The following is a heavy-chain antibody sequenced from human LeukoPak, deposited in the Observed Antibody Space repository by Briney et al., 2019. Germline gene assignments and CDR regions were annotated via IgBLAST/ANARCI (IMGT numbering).Heavy chain of an antibody. CDR2: IYYRGST. Sequence: SETLSLTCTVSGGSISSSSYYWGWIRQPPGKGLEWIGTIYYRGSTYYYPSLKSRVTISVDTSKKQFSLKLSSVTAADTAVYYCARHEAAYCGGDCYLRAFDIWGQGTMVTVSS. CDR1: GGSISSSSYY. CDR3: ARHEAAYCGGDCYLRAFDI. J-gene: IGHJ3*02. D-gene: IGHD2-21*02. V-gene: IGHV4-39*01.